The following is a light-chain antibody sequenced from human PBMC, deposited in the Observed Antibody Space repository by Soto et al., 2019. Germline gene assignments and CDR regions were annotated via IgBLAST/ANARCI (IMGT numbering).Light chain of an antibody. CDR1: QSVSSY. J-gene: IGKJ4*01. CDR3: QQGNNWPLT. CDR2: DAS. V-gene: IGKV3-11*01. Sequence: ENVFTQSPATLSLSPGERATISCRASQSVSSYLAWYQQKPGQGPRLLIYDASNRATGIPARFSGSGSGTEFTLIISSLEPEDFAVYYCQQGNNWPLTFGGGTKVEIK.